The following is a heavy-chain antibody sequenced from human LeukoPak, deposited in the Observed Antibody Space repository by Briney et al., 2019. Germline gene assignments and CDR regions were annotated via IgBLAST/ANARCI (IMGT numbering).Heavy chain of an antibody. CDR3: ATDRRITMIVVAPGPSDY. D-gene: IGHD3-22*01. CDR1: GFTFSNYA. CDR2: ISGGGGSR. J-gene: IGHJ4*02. Sequence: GGSLRLSCAASGFTFSNYAMSWVRQAPGKGLEWVSAISGGGGSRDYADSVKGRFTISRDNSKNTLYLQMNSLRAEDTAVYYCATDRRITMIVVAPGPSDYWGQGNLVTVSS. V-gene: IGHV3-23*01.